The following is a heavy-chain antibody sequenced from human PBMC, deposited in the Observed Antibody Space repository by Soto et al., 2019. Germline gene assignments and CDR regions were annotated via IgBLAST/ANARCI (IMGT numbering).Heavy chain of an antibody. J-gene: IGHJ4*02. CDR2: ISSSSRTI. Sequence: EVQLVDSGGGLVQPGGSLRLSCAASGFTFSSYTMHWVRQAPGKGLEWIPYISSSSRTIYYADSVKGRFTISRDNAQNSLYLQMTSLRDEDTAVYYCARAPSRALDYWGQGTLVTVSS. V-gene: IGHV3-48*02. CDR1: GFTFSSYT. CDR3: ARAPSRALDY. D-gene: IGHD2-2*01.